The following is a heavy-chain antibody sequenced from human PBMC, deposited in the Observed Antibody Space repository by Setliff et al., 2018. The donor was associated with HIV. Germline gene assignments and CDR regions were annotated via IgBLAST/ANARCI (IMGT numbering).Heavy chain of an antibody. CDR3: AGSVGSGYPSEFDY. D-gene: IGHD3-22*01. Sequence: GASVKVSCKASGYTFTSYGISWVRQAPGQGLEWMGWISAYNGNTNYAQKLQGRVTMTTDTSTSTAYMELRSLRSDDTAVYYCAGSVGSGYPSEFDYWGQGTLVTVSS. J-gene: IGHJ4*02. CDR2: ISAYNGNT. V-gene: IGHV1-18*01. CDR1: GYTFTSYG.